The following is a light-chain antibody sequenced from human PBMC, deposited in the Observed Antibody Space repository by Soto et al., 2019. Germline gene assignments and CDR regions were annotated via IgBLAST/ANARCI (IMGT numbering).Light chain of an antibody. V-gene: IGKV1-5*03. Sequence: DIQMTQSPSTLSASVGDRVIIVCRASQSIGSWLAWYQQKPGKAPKLLIYKASSLESGVPSRFSGSGSGTDFTLTISSLQPEDFALYYCQQHGQWPITFGQGTRLEI. J-gene: IGKJ5*01. CDR3: QQHGQWPIT. CDR1: QSIGSW. CDR2: KAS.